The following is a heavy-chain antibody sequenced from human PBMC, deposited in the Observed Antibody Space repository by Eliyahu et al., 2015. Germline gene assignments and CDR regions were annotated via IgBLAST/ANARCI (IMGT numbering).Heavy chain of an antibody. Sequence: EVQLVESGGGLVQPGRSLRLSCAASGFXLDDYAMYWVRQAXGKGLEWVAGISWNSGTMGYGDSVKGRFTISRDNAKNSLYLQMNSLRVEDTAFYYCAKAATSDWYYNWFDPWGQGTLVTVSS. V-gene: IGHV3-9*01. J-gene: IGHJ5*02. CDR2: ISWNSGTM. CDR3: AKAATSDWYYNWFDP. CDR1: GFXLDDYA. D-gene: IGHD6-19*01.